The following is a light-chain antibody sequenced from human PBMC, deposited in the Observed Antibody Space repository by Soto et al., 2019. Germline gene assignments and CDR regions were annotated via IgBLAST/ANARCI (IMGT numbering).Light chain of an antibody. Sequence: IQLTQSPSSLSASVGDRVTITGRASHGISSALAWYQQKPGKAPKLLIYAASSLRSGVPSRFSGGGSGTDFTLTISSLQPEDFATYYCQQSHSTPLLFGQGTKVDIK. J-gene: IGKJ1*01. CDR1: HGISSA. CDR3: QQSHSTPLL. CDR2: AAS. V-gene: IGKV1-39*01.